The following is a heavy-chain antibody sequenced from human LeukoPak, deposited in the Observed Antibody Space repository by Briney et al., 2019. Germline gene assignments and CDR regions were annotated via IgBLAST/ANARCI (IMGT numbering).Heavy chain of an antibody. D-gene: IGHD3-10*01. CDR2: ISYDGSNP. CDR3: ARDFRGYFDY. CDR1: GFTFSSYG. V-gene: IGHV3-30*19. J-gene: IGHJ4*02. Sequence: PGRSLRLSCAASGFTFSSYGMHWVRQAPGKGLEWVAVISYDGSNPYYADSVRGRFTISRDNSNNALYLQMNSLRAEDTAVYYCARDFRGYFDYWGQGTLVTVSS.